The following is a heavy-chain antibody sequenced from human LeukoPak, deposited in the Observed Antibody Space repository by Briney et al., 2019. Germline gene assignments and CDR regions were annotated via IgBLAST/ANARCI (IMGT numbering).Heavy chain of an antibody. CDR3: ARDRILIVVVPADISRSDY. J-gene: IGHJ4*02. CDR2: ISSSSTI. D-gene: IGHD2-2*02. CDR1: GFTFSDYY. V-gene: IGHV3-69-1*02. Sequence: GGSLRLSCAGSGFTFSDYYMNWVLQAPGKGLEWVSSISSSSTIYYADSVKGRFTISRDNAQSSLFLQMNSLRAEDTAVYYCARDRILIVVVPADISRSDYWGQGTLVSVSS.